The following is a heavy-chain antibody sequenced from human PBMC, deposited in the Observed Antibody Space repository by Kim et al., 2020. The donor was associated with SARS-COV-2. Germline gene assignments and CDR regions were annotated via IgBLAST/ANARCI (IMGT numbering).Heavy chain of an antibody. Sequence: YYDYAASVRGRITVNPDTSRNQFSLQLNSVTPEDTAVYYCARGYMRSGLDGWGQGTTVTVSS. D-gene: IGHD1-1*01. CDR2: YY. CDR3: ARGYMRSGLDG. V-gene: IGHV6-1*01. J-gene: IGHJ6*02.